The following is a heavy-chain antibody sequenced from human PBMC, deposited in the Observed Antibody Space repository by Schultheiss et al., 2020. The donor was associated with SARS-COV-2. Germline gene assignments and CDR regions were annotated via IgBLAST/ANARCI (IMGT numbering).Heavy chain of an antibody. CDR3: ARAGYGGNSGTNYYYYGMDV. CDR2: MNPNSGNT. Sequence: GESLKISCKASGYTFTSYDINWVRQATGQGLEWMGWMNPNSGNTGYAQKLQGRVTMTTDTSTSTAYMELRSLRSEDTAVYYCARAGYGGNSGTNYYYYGMDVWGQGTTVTVAS. J-gene: IGHJ6*02. CDR1: GYTFTSYD. V-gene: IGHV1-8*01. D-gene: IGHD4-23*01.